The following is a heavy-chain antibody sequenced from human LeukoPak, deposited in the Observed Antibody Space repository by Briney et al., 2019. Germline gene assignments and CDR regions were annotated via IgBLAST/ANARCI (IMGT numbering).Heavy chain of an antibody. CDR2: ISSSSSYI. Sequence: PGGSLRLSCAASGFTFSSYSMNWVRQAPGKGLEWVSSISSSSSYIYYADSVKGRFTISRDNAKNSLYLQMNSLRAEDTAVYYCARDDYCSGGSCYLRLDYWGQGTLVTVSS. CDR3: ARDDYCSGGSCYLRLDY. V-gene: IGHV3-21*01. J-gene: IGHJ4*02. D-gene: IGHD2-15*01. CDR1: GFTFSSYS.